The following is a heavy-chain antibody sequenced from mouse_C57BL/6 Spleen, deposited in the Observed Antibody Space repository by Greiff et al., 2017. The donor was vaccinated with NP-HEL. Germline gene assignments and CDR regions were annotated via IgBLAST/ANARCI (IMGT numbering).Heavy chain of an antibody. Sequence: EVKVVESGGGLVKPGGSLKLSCAASGFTFSDYGMHWVRQAPEKGLEWVAYISSGSSTIYYADTVKGRFTISRDNAKNTLFLQMTSLRSEDTAMYYCARGGDYYGGDAMDYWGQGTSVTVSS. D-gene: IGHD1-1*01. CDR2: ISSGSSTI. CDR1: GFTFSDYG. V-gene: IGHV5-17*01. CDR3: ARGGDYYGGDAMDY. J-gene: IGHJ4*01.